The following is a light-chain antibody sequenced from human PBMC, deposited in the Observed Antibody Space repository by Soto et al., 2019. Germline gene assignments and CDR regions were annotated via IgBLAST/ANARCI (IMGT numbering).Light chain of an antibody. CDR3: LLSYRGPRRV. J-gene: IGLJ1*01. Sequence: QTVVTQEPSLTVSPGGTVTLTCGSTTGAVTSGQYPYWFQQKPGQAPRTLIYDTNKRHSWTPARFSGSLLGGKAALTLSGAQPEDEAEYYCLLSYRGPRRVFGTGTKLTVL. CDR2: DTN. CDR1: TGAVTSGQY. V-gene: IGLV7-46*01.